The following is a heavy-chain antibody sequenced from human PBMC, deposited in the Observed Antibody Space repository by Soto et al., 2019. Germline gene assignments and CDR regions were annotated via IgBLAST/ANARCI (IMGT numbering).Heavy chain of an antibody. Sequence: GGSLRLSCAASGFTFSSYAMHWVRQAPGKGLEWVAVISYDGSNKYYADSVKGRFTISRDNSKNTLYLQMNSLRAEDTAVYYCARVLERTYYDSSGYLVVGSPFDYWGQGTLVTVSS. J-gene: IGHJ4*02. CDR2: ISYDGSNK. D-gene: IGHD3-22*01. V-gene: IGHV3-30-3*01. CDR1: GFTFSSYA. CDR3: ARVLERTYYDSSGYLVVGSPFDY.